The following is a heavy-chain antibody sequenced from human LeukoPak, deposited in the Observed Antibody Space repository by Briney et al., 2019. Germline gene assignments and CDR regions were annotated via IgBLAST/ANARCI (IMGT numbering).Heavy chain of an antibody. CDR1: GFSFRSFG. CDR2: VLHDGSYK. Sequence: PGGSLRLSCAASGFSFRSFGMHWVRQAPGKGLEWVTGVLHDGSYKYYADSVKGRFTISTDNSKNTLYLQMNSLRAEDTAVYYCARAGYDILTGLDYWGQGTLVTVSS. CDR3: ARAGYDILTGLDY. V-gene: IGHV3-33*01. D-gene: IGHD3-9*01. J-gene: IGHJ4*02.